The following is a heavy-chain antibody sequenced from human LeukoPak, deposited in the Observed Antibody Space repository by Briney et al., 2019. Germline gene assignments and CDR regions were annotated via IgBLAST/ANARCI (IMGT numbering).Heavy chain of an antibody. J-gene: IGHJ4*02. Sequence: PSETLSLTCTVSGGSISSYYWSWIRQPPGKRLEWIGHIYYSGSTNYNPSLKSRVTISVDTSKNQFSLKLSSVTAADTAVYYCARAIAAADTWGQGTLVTVSS. CDR3: ARAIAAADT. V-gene: IGHV4-59*12. CDR2: IYYSGST. CDR1: GGSISSYY. D-gene: IGHD6-13*01.